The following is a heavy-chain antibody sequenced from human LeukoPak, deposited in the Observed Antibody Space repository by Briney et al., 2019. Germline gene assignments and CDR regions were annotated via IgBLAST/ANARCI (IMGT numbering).Heavy chain of an antibody. CDR3: ARGRVGATTLPNY. Sequence: ASVKVSCKASGGTFSSYAISWVRQAPGQGREWMGGIIPIFGTANYAQKFQGRVTITADESTSTAYMELSSLRSEDTAVYYCARGRVGATTLPNYWGQGTLVTVSS. CDR1: GGTFSSYA. J-gene: IGHJ4*02. D-gene: IGHD1-26*01. CDR2: IIPIFGTA. V-gene: IGHV1-69*13.